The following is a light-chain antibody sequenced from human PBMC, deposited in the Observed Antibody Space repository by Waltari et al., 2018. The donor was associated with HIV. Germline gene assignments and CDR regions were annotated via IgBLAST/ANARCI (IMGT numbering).Light chain of an antibody. Sequence: FLTHPASLSASPGASASLTCTFGSFVNFSTYLVYWYQQKPGSPPQYLLRYKSDSDKQQGTGVSSRFSASKANSANAGILLIYGIKYEDEDEYYCMIWKNRVWVLGGG. CDR1: SFVNFSTYL. CDR2: YKSDSDK. J-gene: IGLJ3*02. CDR3: MIWKNRVWV. V-gene: IGLV5-45*01.